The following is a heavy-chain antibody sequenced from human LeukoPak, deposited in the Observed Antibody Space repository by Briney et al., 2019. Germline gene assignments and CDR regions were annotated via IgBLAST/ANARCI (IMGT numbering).Heavy chain of an antibody. CDR2: IYYSGST. Sequence: PSDTLSLMCTVSCGSISSGGYYWDWIRQPPGKGLGRIGSIYYSGSTYYNPSLKSRVTMAVDTSKNQFSLRLTSVTAADTAVYFCTREDYGDASIDYWGQGTLVTVSS. J-gene: IGHJ4*02. CDR1: CGSISSGGYY. D-gene: IGHD4-17*01. CDR3: TREDYGDASIDY. V-gene: IGHV4-39*07.